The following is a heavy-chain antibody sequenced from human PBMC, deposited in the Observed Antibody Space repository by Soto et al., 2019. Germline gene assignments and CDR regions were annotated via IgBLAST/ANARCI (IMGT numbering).Heavy chain of an antibody. Sequence: SETLSLTCTVSGGSISSYYWSWIRQPPGKGLEWIGNIYYSGSTYYNASLKGRVTISADTSKNQFSLNLSSVTAADTAVYYCARRHMAVSEGWFDPWGQGTLVTVSS. CDR1: GGSISSYY. D-gene: IGHD6-19*01. CDR2: IYYSGST. CDR3: ARRHMAVSEGWFDP. V-gene: IGHV4-59*04. J-gene: IGHJ5*02.